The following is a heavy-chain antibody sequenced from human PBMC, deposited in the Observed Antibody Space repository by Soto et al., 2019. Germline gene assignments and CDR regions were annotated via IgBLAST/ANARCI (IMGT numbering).Heavy chain of an antibody. CDR1: GFTFSTYA. CDR3: AKGGPRDGYKDFDY. J-gene: IGHJ4*02. CDR2: VSGSGDTT. V-gene: IGHV3-23*01. D-gene: IGHD5-12*01. Sequence: GGSLRLSCAASGFTFSTYAMTWVRQAPGKGLEWVPSVSGSGDTTYFADSVRGRFTISRDNSKDTLYLQMNSLRAEDTAVYYCAKGGPRDGYKDFDYWGQGTLVTVSS.